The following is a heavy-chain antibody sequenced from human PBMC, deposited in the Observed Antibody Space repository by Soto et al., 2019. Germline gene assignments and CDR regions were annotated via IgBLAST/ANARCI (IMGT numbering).Heavy chain of an antibody. Sequence: QVQLVQSGAEVKKPGASVKVSCKASGYTFTSYYMHWVRQAPGQGLEWMGIINPSGGSTSYAQKFQGRVTMTRDTTTSTVYMELSSLRSEDTAVYYCAISTGVRGVIIYYYGMDVWGQGTTVTVSS. J-gene: IGHJ6*02. CDR1: GYTFTSYY. CDR2: INPSGGST. D-gene: IGHD3-10*01. CDR3: AISTGVRGVIIYYYGMDV. V-gene: IGHV1-46*01.